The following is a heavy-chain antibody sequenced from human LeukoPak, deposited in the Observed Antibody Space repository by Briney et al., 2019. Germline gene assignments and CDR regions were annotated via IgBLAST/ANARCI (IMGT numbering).Heavy chain of an antibody. CDR3: ARHDGRGGATMGALDY. CDR1: GFTFSSYS. D-gene: IGHD4/OR15-4a*01. Sequence: GGSLRLSCAASGFTFSSYSMNWVRQAPGKGLEWVSSISSSSNYIYYTDSLKGRFTISRDNAKLSLYLQMNSLRAEDTAVYYCARHDGRGGATMGALDYWGQGSLVTVSS. CDR2: ISSSSNYI. J-gene: IGHJ4*02. V-gene: IGHV3-21*01.